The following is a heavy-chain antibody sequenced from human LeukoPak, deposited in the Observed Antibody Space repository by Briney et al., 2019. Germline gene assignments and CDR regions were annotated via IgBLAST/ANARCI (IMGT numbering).Heavy chain of an antibody. J-gene: IGHJ4*02. Sequence: ETGGSLRLSCAASGFTFSNAWMSWVRQAPGKGLEWVGHIKSKTDGGTTDYAAPVKGRFTISRDDSKNTQYLQMNSLKIEDTAVYFCATSVAYNAGFDYWGREPWSPSPQ. CDR3: ATSVAYNAGFDY. V-gene: IGHV3-15*01. CDR1: GFTFSNAW. D-gene: IGHD1-1*01. CDR2: IKSKTDGGTT.